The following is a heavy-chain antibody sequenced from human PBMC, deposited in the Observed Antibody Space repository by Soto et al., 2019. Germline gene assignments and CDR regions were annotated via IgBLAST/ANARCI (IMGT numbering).Heavy chain of an antibody. CDR2: INPNSGGT. J-gene: IGHJ5*02. D-gene: IGHD3-10*01. V-gene: IGHV1-2*02. Sequence: QVQLVQSGAEVKKPGSSVKVSCKASGYTFTGYSMHWVRQAPGQGLEWMGWINPNSGGTNYAQKFQGRVTMTRDTANITVCRVLTGLRSDYTAVYYCPRGRVTMVRGVIQPIDLWGQGTLVTVSS. CDR3: PRGRVTMVRGVIQPIDL. CDR1: GYTFTGYS.